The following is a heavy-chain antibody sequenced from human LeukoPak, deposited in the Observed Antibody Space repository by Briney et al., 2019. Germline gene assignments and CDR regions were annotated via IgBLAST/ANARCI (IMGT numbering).Heavy chain of an antibody. J-gene: IGHJ3*02. D-gene: IGHD2-2*01. CDR3: AGELSPEIADDVVVPAALRRAFDI. Sequence: GGSLRLSCAASGFTSSRHAMHWVRQAPGKGLERVAVISYDGSNKYYADSVKGRFTISRDNAKDSLYLQMNSLRAEDTAVYYCAGELSPEIADDVVVPAALRRAFDIWGQGTMVTVSS. V-gene: IGHV3-30-3*01. CDR2: ISYDGSNK. CDR1: GFTSSRHA.